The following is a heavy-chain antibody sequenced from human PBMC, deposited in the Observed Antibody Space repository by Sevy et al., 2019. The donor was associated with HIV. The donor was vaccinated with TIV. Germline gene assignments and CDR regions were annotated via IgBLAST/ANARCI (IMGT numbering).Heavy chain of an antibody. D-gene: IGHD6-19*01. CDR1: GFFFSNFW. Sequence: GGSLRLSCEASGFFFSNFWMHWVRHTPGKALEWVSRTVKEGGKTIYADSVRGRFIVSRDNSTKTVSLQMTSLRVEDSAIYYCARDSYSSVSSDVGGFAPWGQGTLVTVSS. CDR2: TVKEGGKT. V-gene: IGHV3-74*01. CDR3: ARDSYSSVSSDVGGFAP. J-gene: IGHJ5*02.